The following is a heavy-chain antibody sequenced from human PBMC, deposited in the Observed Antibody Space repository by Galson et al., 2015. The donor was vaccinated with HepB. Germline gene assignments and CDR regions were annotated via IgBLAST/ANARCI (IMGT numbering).Heavy chain of an antibody. D-gene: IGHD3-10*01. V-gene: IGHV3-30*04. J-gene: IGHJ6*02. CDR3: AISKLGRGDYYYGMDV. Sequence: SLRPSCAASGFTFSSYAMHWVRQAPGKGLEWVAVISYDGSNKYYADPVRGRFTISRDNSKNTLYLQMNSLRAEDTAVYYCAISKLGRGDYYYGMDVWGQGTTVTVSS. CDR1: GFTFSSYA. CDR2: ISYDGSNK.